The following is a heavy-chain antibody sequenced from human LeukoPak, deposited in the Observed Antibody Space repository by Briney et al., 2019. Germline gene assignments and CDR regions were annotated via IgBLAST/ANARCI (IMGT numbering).Heavy chain of an antibody. CDR2: ISGGGGST. J-gene: IGHJ4*02. CDR3: AKGSYDILTGYYYFDY. CDR1: GFTFSSYA. V-gene: IGHV3-23*01. Sequence: GGSLRLSCAASGFTFSSYAMSWVRQAPGKGLEWVSAISGGGGSTYYADSVKGRFTISRDNSKNTLYLQMNSLRAEDTAVYYCAKGSYDILTGYYYFDYWGQGTLVTVSS. D-gene: IGHD3-9*01.